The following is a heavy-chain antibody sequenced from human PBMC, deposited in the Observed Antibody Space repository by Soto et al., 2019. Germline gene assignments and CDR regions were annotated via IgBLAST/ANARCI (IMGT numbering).Heavy chain of an antibody. CDR3: ARELTGTGMYNWFDP. Sequence: QVQLVQSGAEVKKPGASVKVSSKASGYTFTSYGISWVRQDPGQGLEWMGWISAYNGNTNYAQKLQGRVTMTTDTSTSTAYMELRSLRSDDTAVYYCARELTGTGMYNWFDPWGQGTLVTVSS. CDR1: GYTFTSYG. D-gene: IGHD1-1*01. J-gene: IGHJ5*02. CDR2: ISAYNGNT. V-gene: IGHV1-18*01.